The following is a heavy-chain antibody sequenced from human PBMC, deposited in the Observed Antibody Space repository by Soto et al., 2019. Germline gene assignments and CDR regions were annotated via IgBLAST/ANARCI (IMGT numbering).Heavy chain of an antibody. CDR1: GGSISSYY. V-gene: IGHV4-59*01. D-gene: IGHD4-17*01. Sequence: SETLSLTCTVSGGSISSYYWSWIRQPPGKGLEWIGYIYYSGSTNYNPSLKSRVTISVDTSKNQFSLKLSSVTAADTAVYYCARESPMPQMFYGDHGGWFDPWGQGTLVTVSS. J-gene: IGHJ5*02. CDR2: IYYSGST. CDR3: ARESPMPQMFYGDHGGWFDP.